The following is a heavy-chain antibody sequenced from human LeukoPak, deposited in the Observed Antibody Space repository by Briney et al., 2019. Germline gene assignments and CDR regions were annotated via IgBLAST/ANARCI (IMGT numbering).Heavy chain of an antibody. D-gene: IGHD3-10*01. Sequence: SETLSLTCAVYGGSFSGYYWSWIRQPPGKGLEWIGEINHSGSTNYNPSLKSRVTISVDTSKNQFSLKLSSVTAADTAVYYCARRPEYGSGSYGGRFDPWGQGTLVTVSS. J-gene: IGHJ5*02. CDR2: INHSGST. CDR1: GGSFSGYY. V-gene: IGHV4-34*01. CDR3: ARRPEYGSGSYGGRFDP.